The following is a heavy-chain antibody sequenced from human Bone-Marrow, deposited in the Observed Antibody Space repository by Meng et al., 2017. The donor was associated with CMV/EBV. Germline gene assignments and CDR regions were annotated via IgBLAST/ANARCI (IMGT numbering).Heavy chain of an antibody. Sequence: SETLSLTCIVSGVSISSYYWSWIRQPPGKGLECIGYIYYSGSTNYNPSLKSRVTISVDTSKNQFSLKLSSVTAADTAVYYCARVVLSITGTIFDYWGQGTLVTVSS. D-gene: IGHD1-20*01. CDR2: IYYSGST. CDR1: GVSISSYY. CDR3: ARVVLSITGTIFDY. V-gene: IGHV4-59*01. J-gene: IGHJ4*02.